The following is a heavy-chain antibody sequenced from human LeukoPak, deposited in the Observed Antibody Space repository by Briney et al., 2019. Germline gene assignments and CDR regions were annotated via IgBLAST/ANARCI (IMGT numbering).Heavy chain of an antibody. CDR1: GFTFSSYG. J-gene: IGHJ4*02. CDR2: ISYDGSNK. CDR3: AKDAVYYFDY. Sequence: PGSSLRLSCAASGFTFSSYGMHWVRQAPGKGLEWVAVISYDGSNKYYADSVKGRFTISRDNSKNTLYLQMNSLRAEDTAVYYCAKDAVYYFDYWGQGTLVTVSS. V-gene: IGHV3-30*18.